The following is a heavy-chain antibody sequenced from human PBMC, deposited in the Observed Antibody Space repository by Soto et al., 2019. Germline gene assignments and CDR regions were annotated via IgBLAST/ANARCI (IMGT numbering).Heavy chain of an antibody. J-gene: IGHJ5*02. CDR3: ARVRYCISTSCPANWFDP. Sequence: GASVKGSCQGSGGTFSSYAFSWVRQAPGQRVVWMGGIIPIFGTANYAQKFQGRVTITADESTSTAYMELSSLRSEDTAVYYCARVRYCISTSCPANWFDPWGQGTLVTVSS. D-gene: IGHD2-2*01. CDR2: IIPIFGTA. CDR1: GGTFSSYA. V-gene: IGHV1-69*01.